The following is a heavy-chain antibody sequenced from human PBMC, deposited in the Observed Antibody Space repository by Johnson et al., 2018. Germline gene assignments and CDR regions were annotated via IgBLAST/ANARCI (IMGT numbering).Heavy chain of an antibody. D-gene: IGHD2-15*01. Sequence: VQLVESGGGVVQPGRSXRLSCAASGFTFSSYGMHWVRQAPGKGLEWVAVISYDGSNKYYADSVKGRFTISRDNSKNTLYLQMNSLRAEDTAVYYCAAARAGWVVVDAFDIWGQGTMVTVSS. CDR1: GFTFSSYG. J-gene: IGHJ3*02. CDR2: ISYDGSNK. CDR3: AAARAGWVVVDAFDI. V-gene: IGHV3-33*05.